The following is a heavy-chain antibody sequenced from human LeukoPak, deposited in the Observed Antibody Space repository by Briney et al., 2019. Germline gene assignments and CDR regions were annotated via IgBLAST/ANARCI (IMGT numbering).Heavy chain of an antibody. CDR3: ARGFLGDYYGSGSYYVFDY. CDR2: IYTSGST. Sequence: PSETLSLTCTVSGGSISSYYWSWVRQPAGKGLEWIGRIYTSGSTKYNSSLKSRVTMSVDTSKNQFSLKLSSVTAADTAVYYCARGFLGDYYGSGSYYVFDYWGQGTLVTVSS. D-gene: IGHD3-10*01. CDR1: GGSISSYY. V-gene: IGHV4-4*07. J-gene: IGHJ4*02.